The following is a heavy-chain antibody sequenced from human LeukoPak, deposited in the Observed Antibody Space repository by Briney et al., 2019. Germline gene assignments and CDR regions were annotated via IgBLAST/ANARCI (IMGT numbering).Heavy chain of an antibody. J-gene: IGHJ4*02. D-gene: IGHD3-9*01. CDR3: ARGERYFDWLLSASLDY. V-gene: IGHV1-46*01. CDR1: GYTFTSYY. CDR2: INPSGGST. Sequence: PGGSLRLSCAASGYTFTSYYMHWVRQAPGQGLEWMGIINPSGGSTSYAQKFQGRVTMTRDTSTSTVYMELSSLRSEDTAVYYCARGERYFDWLLSASLDYWGQGTLVTVSS.